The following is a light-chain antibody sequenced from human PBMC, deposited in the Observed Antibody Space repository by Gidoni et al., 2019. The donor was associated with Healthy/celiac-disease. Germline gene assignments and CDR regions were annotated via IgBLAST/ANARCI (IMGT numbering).Light chain of an antibody. V-gene: IGKV3-15*01. J-gene: IGKJ2*01. CDR1: QSVSSN. Sequence: IVMTQSPATLSVSPGERATLSCRASQSVSSNLAWYQQKPGQAPRLLIYGASTRATGIPARFSGSGFGTEFTLTISSLQSEDFAVYYCQQYNNWPPRYTFGQGTKLEIK. CDR2: GAS. CDR3: QQYNNWPPRYT.